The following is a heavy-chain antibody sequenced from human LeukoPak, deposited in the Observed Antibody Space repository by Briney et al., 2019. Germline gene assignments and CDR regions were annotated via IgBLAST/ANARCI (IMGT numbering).Heavy chain of an antibody. CDR2: ISGSGGTT. D-gene: IGHD3-9*01. V-gene: IGHV3-23*01. CDR3: AKVDRGILTGYLDY. J-gene: IGHJ4*02. Sequence: GGSLRLSCAASGLTFSSYAMSWVRRSPGKGLDWVSVISGSGGTTYYADSVKGQFTISRDNSKNTLYLQMNSLRAEDTAVYYCAKVDRGILTGYLDYWGQGTLVTVSS. CDR1: GLTFSSYA.